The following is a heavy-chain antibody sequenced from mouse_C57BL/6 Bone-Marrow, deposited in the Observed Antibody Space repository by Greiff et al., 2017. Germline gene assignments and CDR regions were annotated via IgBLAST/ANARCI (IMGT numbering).Heavy chain of an antibody. V-gene: IGHV1-63*01. D-gene: IGHD2-2*01. J-gene: IGHJ4*01. Sequence: QVQLKQSGAELVRPGTSVKMSCKASGYTFTNYWIGWAKQRPGHGLEWIGDIYPGGGYTKYNEKFKGKATLTADKSSSTANMQFSSLTSEDSAIYYCARVGYIWLRRRGYYYAMDYWGQGTSVTVSS. CDR1: GYTFTNYW. CDR2: IYPGGGYT. CDR3: ARVGYIWLRRRGYYYAMDY.